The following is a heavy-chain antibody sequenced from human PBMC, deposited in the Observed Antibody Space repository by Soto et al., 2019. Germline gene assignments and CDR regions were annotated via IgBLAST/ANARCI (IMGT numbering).Heavy chain of an antibody. V-gene: IGHV4-34*01. CDR2: INHSGST. J-gene: IGHJ4*02. D-gene: IGHD2-15*01. Sequence: SETLSLTCAVYGGSFSGYYWSWIRQPPGKGLEWIGEINHSGSTNYNPSLKSRVTISVDTSKNQFSLKLSSVTAADTAVYYCARGTWSAGQDIVVVVAVYFDYWGQGTLVTVSS. CDR3: ARGTWSAGQDIVVVVAVYFDY. CDR1: GGSFSGYY.